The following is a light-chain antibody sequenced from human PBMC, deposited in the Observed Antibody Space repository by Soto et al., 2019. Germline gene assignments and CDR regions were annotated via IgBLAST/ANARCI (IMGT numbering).Light chain of an antibody. CDR3: SSATNTDTLVV. V-gene: IGLV1-44*01. J-gene: IGLJ2*01. Sequence: QSVLTQPPSVSGTPGQRVTISCAGSSSNIGSNVVNWYQHLPGRAPKLLIYGHNQRPSGVPDRFSGSKSGNTASLTISGLQPEDEANYFCSSATNTDTLVVFGGGTKLTVL. CDR1: SSNIGSNV. CDR2: GHN.